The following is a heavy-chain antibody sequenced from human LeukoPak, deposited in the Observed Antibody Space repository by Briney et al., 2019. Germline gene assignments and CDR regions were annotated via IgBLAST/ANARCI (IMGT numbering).Heavy chain of an antibody. J-gene: IGHJ5*02. CDR1: GFTFSSYG. Sequence: GGSLRLSCAASGFTFSSYGMHWVRQAPGKGLEWVAFIRYDGSNKYYADSVKGRFTISRDNSKNTLYLQMNSLRAEDTAVYYCAKDQAGTVWFDPWGQGILVTVSS. CDR3: AKDQAGTVWFDP. D-gene: IGHD6-13*01. CDR2: IRYDGSNK. V-gene: IGHV3-30*02.